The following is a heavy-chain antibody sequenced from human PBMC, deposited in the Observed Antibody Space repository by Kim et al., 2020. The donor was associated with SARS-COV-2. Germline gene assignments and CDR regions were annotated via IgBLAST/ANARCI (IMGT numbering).Heavy chain of an antibody. V-gene: IGHV4-34*01. CDR1: GGSFSGYY. CDR3: ARGKHPPLTGYYYYYGMDV. J-gene: IGHJ6*02. Sequence: SETLSLTCAVYGGSFSGYYWSWIRQPPGKGLEWIGEINHSGSTNYNPSLKSRVTISVDTSKNQFSLKLSSVTAADTAVYYCARGKHPPLTGYYYYYGMDVWGQGTTVTVSS. D-gene: IGHD2-8*02. CDR2: INHSGST.